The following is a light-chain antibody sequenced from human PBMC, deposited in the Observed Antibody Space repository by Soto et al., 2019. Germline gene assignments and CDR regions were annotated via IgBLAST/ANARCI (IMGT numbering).Light chain of an antibody. CDR2: DPS. CDR1: ESVSSW. CDR3: QQYNSYPLT. Sequence: DIQLTQSPSTLSASVGDRVTITCRASESVSSWLSWYQQKEKKAAKLLIYDPSSLESGVPSRLSGSGSGTEFTLTLSRLQPDDFATDYCQQYNSYPLTFGGGTKVDIK. J-gene: IGKJ4*01. V-gene: IGKV1-5*01.